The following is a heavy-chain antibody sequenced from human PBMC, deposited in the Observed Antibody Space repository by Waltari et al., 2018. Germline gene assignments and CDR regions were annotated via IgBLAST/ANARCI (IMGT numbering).Heavy chain of an antibody. CDR2: MFSSGTT. J-gene: IGHJ5*01. Sequence: QLQLQESGPGLVNPSETLSLTCTVPGGSVTTNSYYWGWIRQPPGQGMEWIANMFSSGTTFYNPSLKSRVTISVDTSKNQFSLKLRSMTAADTAVYYCARLWGGGSSVDSWGQGTLVTVSS. D-gene: IGHD3-16*01. V-gene: IGHV4-39*01. CDR3: ARLWGGGSSVDS. CDR1: GGSVTTNSYY.